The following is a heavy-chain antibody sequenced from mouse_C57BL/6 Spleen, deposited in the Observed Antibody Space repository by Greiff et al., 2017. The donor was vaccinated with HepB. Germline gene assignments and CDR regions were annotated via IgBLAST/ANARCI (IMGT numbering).Heavy chain of an antibody. CDR1: GYTFTSYW. D-gene: IGHD1-1*01. Sequence: QVQLQQSGAELVKPGASVKLSCKASGYTFTSYWMHWVKQRPGQGLEWIGMIHPNSGSTNYNEKFKSKATLTVDKSSSTAYMQLSSLTSEDSAVYYCAFYYYGSLDYWGQGTSVTVSS. V-gene: IGHV1-64*01. CDR2: IHPNSGST. J-gene: IGHJ4*01. CDR3: AFYYYGSLDY.